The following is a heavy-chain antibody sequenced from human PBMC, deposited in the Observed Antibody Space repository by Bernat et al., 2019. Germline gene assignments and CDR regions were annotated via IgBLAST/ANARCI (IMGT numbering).Heavy chain of an antibody. V-gene: IGHV1-24*01. D-gene: IGHD1-26*01. J-gene: IGHJ6*02. Sequence: QVQLVQSGAEVKKPGASVKVSCKVSGYTLTELSMHWVRQAPGKGLEWMGGFDPEDGETIYAQKFQGRVTMTEDTSTDTAYMELSSLRSEDTAVYYCATDFGRVGASSNYYYYGMDVWGQGTTVTVSS. CDR2: FDPEDGET. CDR3: ATDFGRVGASSNYYYYGMDV. CDR1: GYTLTELS.